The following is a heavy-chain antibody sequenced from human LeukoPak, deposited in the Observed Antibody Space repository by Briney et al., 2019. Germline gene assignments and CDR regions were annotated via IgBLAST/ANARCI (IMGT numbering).Heavy chain of an antibody. CDR1: GFTFSSYS. J-gene: IGHJ5*02. Sequence: GGSLRLSCAASGFTFSSYSMNWVRQAPGKGLEWVSYISSSSSTIYYADYVKGRFTISRDNSKNSLFVQMNSLRAEDTAVYFCAKSRSGSANWALQMFDNWGQGTLVTVSS. D-gene: IGHD1-1*01. CDR3: AKSRSGSANWALQMFDN. V-gene: IGHV3-48*01. CDR2: ISSSSSTI.